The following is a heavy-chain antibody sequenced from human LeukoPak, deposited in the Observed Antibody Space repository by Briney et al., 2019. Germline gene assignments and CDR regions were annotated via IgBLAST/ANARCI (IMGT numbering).Heavy chain of an antibody. D-gene: IGHD2-21*02. CDR2: ISSSISTR. CDR1: GFTFSSYS. Sequence: GGSLRLSCAPSGFTFSSYSMNSVRQAPGPGLKWVSYISSSISTRYYANSVKGRFTISRDNAKNSLYLHMNSLRAEDTAVYYCARGPSIVVVTAAIDYWGQGTLVTVSS. V-gene: IGHV3-48*01. CDR3: ARGPSIVVVTAAIDY. J-gene: IGHJ4*02.